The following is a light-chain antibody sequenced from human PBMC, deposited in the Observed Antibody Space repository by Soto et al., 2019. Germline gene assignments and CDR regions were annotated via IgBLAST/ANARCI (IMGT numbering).Light chain of an antibody. J-gene: IGKJ1*01. Sequence: EIVMTQSPATLSVSPGERATLSCSASQSVSSAYLAWYQQRPGQAPRLLIYGASTRATGIPARFSGSGSGTEFTLTINSLRSEDFAVYYCQQYNNWPRTFGQGSMVDI. V-gene: IGKV3-15*01. CDR1: QSVSSAY. CDR3: QQYNNWPRT. CDR2: GAS.